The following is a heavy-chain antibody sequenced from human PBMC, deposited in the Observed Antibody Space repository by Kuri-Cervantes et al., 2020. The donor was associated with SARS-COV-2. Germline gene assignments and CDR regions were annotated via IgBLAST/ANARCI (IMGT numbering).Heavy chain of an antibody. CDR3: AKDRGYTKGDY. D-gene: IGHD5-24*01. Sequence: LSLTCAAPGFTFSSYAMSWVCQAPGKGLEWVSAISGSGGSTYYADSVKGRFTISRDNFKNTLYLQMNSLRAEDTAVYYCAKDRGYTKGDYWGQGTLVTVSS. CDR2: ISGSGGST. V-gene: IGHV3-23*01. CDR1: GFTFSSYA. J-gene: IGHJ4*02.